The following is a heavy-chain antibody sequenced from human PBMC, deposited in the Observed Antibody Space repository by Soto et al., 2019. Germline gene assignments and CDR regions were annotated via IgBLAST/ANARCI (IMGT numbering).Heavy chain of an antibody. V-gene: IGHV3-66*01. CDR2: IYSGGST. D-gene: IGHD4-17*01. Sequence: TGGSLRLSCAASGFTVSSNYMSWVRQAPGKGLEWVSVIYSGGSTYYADSVKGRFTISRDNSKNTLYLQMNSLRAEDTAVYYCARDDYGDYVVYWGQGTLVTVSS. CDR3: ARDDYGDYVVY. J-gene: IGHJ4*02. CDR1: GFTVSSNY.